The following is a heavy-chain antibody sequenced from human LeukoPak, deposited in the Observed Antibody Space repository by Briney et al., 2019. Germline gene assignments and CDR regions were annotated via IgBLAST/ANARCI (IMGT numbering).Heavy chain of an antibody. J-gene: IGHJ5*02. D-gene: IGHD6-13*01. V-gene: IGHV1-2*02. Sequence: GASVKVSCKASGYTFTGYYMHWVRQAPGQGLEGMGWINPNSGGTNYAQKFQGRVTMTRDTSISTAHMELSRLRSDDTAVYYCARGLKDVVAAAGTDNWFDPWGQGTLVTVSS. CDR1: GYTFTGYY. CDR2: INPNSGGT. CDR3: ARGLKDVVAAAGTDNWFDP.